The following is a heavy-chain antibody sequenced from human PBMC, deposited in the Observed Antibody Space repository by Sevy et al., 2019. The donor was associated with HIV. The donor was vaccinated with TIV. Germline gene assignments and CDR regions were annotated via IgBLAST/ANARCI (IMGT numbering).Heavy chain of an antibody. CDR1: GFTFSDYY. Sequence: GGSLRLSCAASGFTFSDYYMSWIRQAPGKGLEWVSYISSSGSTIYYADSVKGRFTISRDNAKNSLYLQMNSLRAEDTAVYYCARDKSIAASPFGELLYYYYGMDVWGQGTTVTVSS. J-gene: IGHJ6*02. V-gene: IGHV3-11*01. CDR2: ISSSGSTI. CDR3: ARDKSIAASPFGELLYYYYGMDV. D-gene: IGHD6-6*01.